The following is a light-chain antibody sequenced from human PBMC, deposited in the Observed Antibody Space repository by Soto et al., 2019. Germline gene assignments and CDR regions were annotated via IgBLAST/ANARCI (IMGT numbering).Light chain of an antibody. V-gene: IGKV1-17*01. CDR3: LQHNTYPWT. CDR1: QTISSW. J-gene: IGKJ1*01. Sequence: IQVTQSASTLSGSVAARAPITGRASQTISSWLAWYQQQPGKAPNRLIYAASNLPSGVPSRFSGSGSGTEFTLTISSLQPEDFATYYCLQHNTYPWTFGQGTKVDI. CDR2: AAS.